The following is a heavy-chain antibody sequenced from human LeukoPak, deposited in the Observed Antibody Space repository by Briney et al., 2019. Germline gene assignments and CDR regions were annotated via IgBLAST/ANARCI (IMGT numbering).Heavy chain of an antibody. V-gene: IGHV3-53*01. CDR1: GFTVSSNY. CDR2: IYSGGKT. D-gene: IGHD2-21*01. CDR3: ARGRPYFDY. J-gene: IGHJ4*02. Sequence: VGSLILSCAASGFTVSSNYMSWVRQAPGKGLECVSVIYSGGKTYYADSVKGRFTISRDSSKNTPYLQMNSLRAEDTAVYYCARGRPYFDYWGQGTLVTVSS.